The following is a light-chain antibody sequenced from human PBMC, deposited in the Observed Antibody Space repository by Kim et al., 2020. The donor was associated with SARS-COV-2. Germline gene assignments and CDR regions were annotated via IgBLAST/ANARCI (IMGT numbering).Light chain of an antibody. Sequence: VSPGDTATLSCRASQSVSSNLAWYQQKPGQAPRLLIYGASTRATGIPARFSGSGSGTEFTLTISSLQSEDFAVYYCQQYNDWPWTFGHGTKVDIK. CDR2: GAS. CDR3: QQYNDWPWT. V-gene: IGKV3-15*01. J-gene: IGKJ1*01. CDR1: QSVSSN.